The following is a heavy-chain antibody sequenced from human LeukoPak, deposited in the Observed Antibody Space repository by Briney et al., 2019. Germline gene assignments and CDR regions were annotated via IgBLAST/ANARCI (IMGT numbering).Heavy chain of an antibody. CDR2: ISAQHGQT. CDR1: GYTFITYD. J-gene: IGHJ4*02. V-gene: IGHV1-18*01. Sequence: ASVKVSCKASGYTFITYDISWVRQVAGQGLEWMGWISAQHGQTEYAPNSQDRVTMTTDTYTNTAYMELRSLRSDDTAVYYCAGSLGYCTSNVCYLKYWGQGTLVTVSS. D-gene: IGHD2-8*01. CDR3: AGSLGYCTSNVCYLKY.